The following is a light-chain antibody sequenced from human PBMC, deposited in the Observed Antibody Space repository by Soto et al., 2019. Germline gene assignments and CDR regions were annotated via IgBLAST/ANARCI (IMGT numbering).Light chain of an antibody. Sequence: EIVMTPSPATLALSPGEGATLSCRASQSVSGNLAWYQQKPGQAPRLLISGASTRATGIPARFSGSGSGTEFTLTISSLQSEDFAVYYCQQYNNWPPKTFGQGTKVDTK. CDR2: GAS. CDR3: QQYNNWPPKT. J-gene: IGKJ1*01. V-gene: IGKV3-15*01. CDR1: QSVSGN.